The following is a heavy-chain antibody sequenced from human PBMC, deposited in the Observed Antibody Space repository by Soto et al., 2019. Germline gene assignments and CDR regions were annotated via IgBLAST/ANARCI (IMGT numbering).Heavy chain of an antibody. J-gene: IGHJ4*02. D-gene: IGHD3-16*01. Sequence: PGGALRLSCAASGFTFSSYAMSWVLQAPGRGMEWISAITGSGHDAYHADSVRGRFTISSDNSNNKLFMQMHSLRAEDSVVYSCAKGSASVPPYYFDWWGQGSLVTVSS. V-gene: IGHV3-23*01. CDR1: GFTFSSYA. CDR3: AKGSASVPPYYFDW. CDR2: ITGSGHDA.